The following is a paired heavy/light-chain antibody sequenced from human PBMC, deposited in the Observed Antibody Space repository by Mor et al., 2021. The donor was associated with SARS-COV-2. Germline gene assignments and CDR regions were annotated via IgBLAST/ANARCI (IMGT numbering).Light chain of an antibody. V-gene: IGKV2-30*02. Sequence: DVLMTPSPLSLPVTPGQPASISCRSSQSLVHRDGNTYLTWFQQRPGQSPRRLIYKVSNRDSGVPDRFSGSGSGTDFTLKISRVEAEDVGVYYCMQGTHWPWTFGQGTKVEIK. J-gene: IGKJ1*01. CDR1: QSLVHRDGNTY. CDR2: KVS. CDR3: MQGTHWPWT.
Heavy chain of an antibody. Sequence: EVQLVESGGGLVQPGGSLRLSCAASGFTFSSYWMHWVRQPPGKGLVWVSRIRSDGRYTDYADSVKGRFTISRDNAKNTLFLQMNNLRVEDTAVYYCARDHPGMNSMDVWGQGTTVTASS. V-gene: IGHV3-74*01. CDR2: IRSDGRYT. CDR1: GFTFSSYW. CDR3: ARDHPGMNSMDV. D-gene: IGHD6-13*01. J-gene: IGHJ6*02.